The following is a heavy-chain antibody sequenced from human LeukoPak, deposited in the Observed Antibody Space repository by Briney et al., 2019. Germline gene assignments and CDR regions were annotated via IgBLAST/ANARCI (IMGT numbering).Heavy chain of an antibody. J-gene: IGHJ3*02. V-gene: IGHV1-3*01. CDR3: ARGLNSGYDYAAPGHDAFDI. CDR2: INAGNGNT. CDR1: GYTFTSYA. Sequence: GASVKVSCKASGYTFTSYAMHWVRQAPGQRLEWMGWINAGNGNTKYSQKFQGRVTITRDTSASTAYMELSRLRSDDTAVYYCARGLNSGYDYAAPGHDAFDIWGQGTMVTVSS. D-gene: IGHD5-12*01.